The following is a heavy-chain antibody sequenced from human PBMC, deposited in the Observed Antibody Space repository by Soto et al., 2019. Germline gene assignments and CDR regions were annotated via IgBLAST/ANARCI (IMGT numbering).Heavy chain of an antibody. D-gene: IGHD6-19*01. CDR2: IYSGGST. CDR3: ASSAPVIAVERNFDY. Sequence: EVQLVESGGGLVQPGGSLRLSCAASGFTVSSNYMSWVRQAPGKGLEWVSVIYSGGSTYYADSVKGRFTISRDNSKNTLYLQMNSLRAEDTAVYYSASSAPVIAVERNFDYWGQGTLVTVSS. V-gene: IGHV3-66*01. CDR1: GFTVSSNY. J-gene: IGHJ4*02.